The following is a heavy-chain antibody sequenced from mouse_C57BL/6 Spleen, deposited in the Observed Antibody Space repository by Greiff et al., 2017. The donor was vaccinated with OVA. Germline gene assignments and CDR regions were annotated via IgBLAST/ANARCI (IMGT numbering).Heavy chain of an antibody. J-gene: IGHJ1*03. V-gene: IGHV3-6*01. CDR3: ARDYYGSLGYFDV. D-gene: IGHD1-1*01. CDR2: ISYDGSN. Sequence: EVHLVESGPGLVKPSQSLSLTCSVTGYSITSGYYWNWIRQFPGNKLEWMGYISYDGSNNYNPSLKNRISITRDTSKNQFFLKLNSVTTEDTATYYCARDYYGSLGYFDVWGTGTTVTVSS. CDR1: GYSITSGYY.